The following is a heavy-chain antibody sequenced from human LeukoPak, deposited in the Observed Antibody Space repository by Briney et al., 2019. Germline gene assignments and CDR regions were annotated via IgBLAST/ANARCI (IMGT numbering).Heavy chain of an antibody. D-gene: IGHD4-17*01. V-gene: IGHV1-2*04. CDR3: ARDYPLYDYGDYYFDY. CDR1: GYTFTGYY. J-gene: IGHJ4*02. Sequence: GASVKVSCKASGYTFTGYYMHWVRQAPGQGLEWMGWINPNSGGTNYAQKFQGWVTMTRDTSISTAYMELSRLRSDDTAVYYCARDYPLYDYGDYYFDYWGQGTLVTVSS. CDR2: INPNSGGT.